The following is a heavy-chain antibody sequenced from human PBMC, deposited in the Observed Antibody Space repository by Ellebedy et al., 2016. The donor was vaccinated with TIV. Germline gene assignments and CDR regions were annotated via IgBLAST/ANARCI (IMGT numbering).Heavy chain of an antibody. CDR1: GFTFSYYG. V-gene: IGHV3-33*01. CDR3: ARDIGPAAILDAFDI. CDR2: IQSDGSKT. Sequence: GESLKISXAPSGFTFSYYGIHWVRQAPGQGLEWVAAIQSDGSKTYYAESVKGRFTISRDNSRNTLFLQMNSLRAEDTAVYYCARDIGPAAILDAFDIWGQGTMVTVSS. J-gene: IGHJ3*02. D-gene: IGHD2-2*02.